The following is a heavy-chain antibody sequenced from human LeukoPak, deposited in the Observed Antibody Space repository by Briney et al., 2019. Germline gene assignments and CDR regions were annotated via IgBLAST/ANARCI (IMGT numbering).Heavy chain of an antibody. J-gene: IGHJ3*02. V-gene: IGHV1-18*01. CDR3: ARDLCSGGSCYSLGAFDI. Sequence: ASVKVSCKASGYTFTSYGISWVRQAPGQGLEWMGWISAYNGNTNYAQKLQGRVTMTTDTSTSTAYMELRSLRSEDTAVYYCARDLCSGGSCYSLGAFDIWGQGTMVTVSS. D-gene: IGHD2-15*01. CDR2: ISAYNGNT. CDR1: GYTFTSYG.